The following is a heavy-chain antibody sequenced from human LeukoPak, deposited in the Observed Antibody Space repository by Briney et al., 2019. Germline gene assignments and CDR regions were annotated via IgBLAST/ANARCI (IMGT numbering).Heavy chain of an antibody. D-gene: IGHD3-22*01. V-gene: IGHV1-69*01. J-gene: IGHJ4*02. CDR3: ARGSSSGSPVDY. CDR1: GGTFSSYA. CDR2: IIPIFGTA. Sequence: SVKVSCKASGGTFSSYAISWVRQAPGQGLEWMGGIIPIFGTANYAQKFQGRVTITADESTSTAYMGLSSLRSEDTAVYYCARGSSSGSPVDYWGQGTLVTVSS.